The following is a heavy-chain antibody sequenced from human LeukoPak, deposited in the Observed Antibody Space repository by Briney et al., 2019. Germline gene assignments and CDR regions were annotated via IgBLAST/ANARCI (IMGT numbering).Heavy chain of an antibody. J-gene: IGHJ4*02. CDR3: AREGSVVVPAAISY. D-gene: IGHD2-2*01. V-gene: IGHV3-7*01. CDR1: GFTFSSYW. CDR2: IKQDGSEK. Sequence: PGGSLRLSCAASGFTFSSYWMSWVRQAPGKGREWVANIKQDGSEKYYVDSVKGRFTISRDNAKNSLYLQMNSLRAEDTAVYYCAREGSVVVPAAISYWGQGTLVTVSS.